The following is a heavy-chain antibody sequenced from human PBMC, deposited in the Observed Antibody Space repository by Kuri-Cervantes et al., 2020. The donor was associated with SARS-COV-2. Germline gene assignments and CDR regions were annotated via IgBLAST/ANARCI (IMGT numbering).Heavy chain of an antibody. CDR3: ARGYYYHSSGASYFDY. CDR2: FIPVFGTT. Sequence: SVKVSCKTTRGTLGSYVVSWIRQAPGQGLEWLGGFIPVFGTTNYAQKFQGRVTIIADTSTNTAYMELSSLNSEDTAIYFCARGYYYHSSGASYFDYWGQGTLVTVSS. D-gene: IGHD3-22*01. CDR1: RGTLGSYV. V-gene: IGHV1-69*06. J-gene: IGHJ4*02.